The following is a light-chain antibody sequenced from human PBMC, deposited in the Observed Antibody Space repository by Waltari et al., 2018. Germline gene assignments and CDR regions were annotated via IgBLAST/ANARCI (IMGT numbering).Light chain of an antibody. J-gene: IGKJ1*01. CDR1: QNINNW. CDR3: QQYNPSART. Sequence: DIQITQSPSITSASVRNIVPLTCRASQNINNWLAWYQQKPGKAPNLLIYKASSLQIGVPSRFSGSGSGTEFTLTISSLQPDDFATYYCQQYNPSARTFGQGTKV. CDR2: KAS. V-gene: IGKV1-5*03.